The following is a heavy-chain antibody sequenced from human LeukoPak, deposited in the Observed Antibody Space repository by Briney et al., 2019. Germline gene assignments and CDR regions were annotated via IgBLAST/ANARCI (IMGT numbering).Heavy chain of an antibody. CDR2: ISWNSGSI. Sequence: GGSLRLSCAASGFTFDDYAMHWARQAPGKGLEWVSGISWNSGSIGYADSVKGRFTISRDNAKNSLYLQMNSLRAKDTALYYCAKDIGSVKQWLEGFDYWGQGTLVTVSS. D-gene: IGHD6-19*01. CDR3: AKDIGSVKQWLEGFDY. CDR1: GFTFDDYA. J-gene: IGHJ4*02. V-gene: IGHV3-9*01.